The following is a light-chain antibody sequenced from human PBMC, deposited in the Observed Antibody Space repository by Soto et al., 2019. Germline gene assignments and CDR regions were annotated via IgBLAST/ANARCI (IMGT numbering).Light chain of an antibody. CDR3: QQFYTTPHT. Sequence: DIVMTQSPDSLAVSLGERATINCKSSQSVFSTSSSKNYLAWYQQKPGQPPRLLLYWASTRESGVPDRFSGSXXGTXFTLTFSSLQAEDAAVYYCQQFYTTPHTFGQGTKVEIK. CDR1: QSVFSTSSSKNY. V-gene: IGKV4-1*01. J-gene: IGKJ1*01. CDR2: WAS.